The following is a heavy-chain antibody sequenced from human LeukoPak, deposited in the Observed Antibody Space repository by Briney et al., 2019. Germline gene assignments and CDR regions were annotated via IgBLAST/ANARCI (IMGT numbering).Heavy chain of an antibody. D-gene: IGHD6-19*01. Sequence: GGSLRLSCVGSGFTFSSYSMNWVRQAPGKGLEWVSSISPGYDYIHYADSVKGRFTISRDNAKNSLYLQMNSLRAEDTAVYYCARDYSVVVAGDYYYAMDVWGQGTTVTVSS. CDR2: ISPGYDYI. J-gene: IGHJ6*02. V-gene: IGHV3-21*01. CDR1: GFTFSSYS. CDR3: ARDYSVVVAGDYYYAMDV.